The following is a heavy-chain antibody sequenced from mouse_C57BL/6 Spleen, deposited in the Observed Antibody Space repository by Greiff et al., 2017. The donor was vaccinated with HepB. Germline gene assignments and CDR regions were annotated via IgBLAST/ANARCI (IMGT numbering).Heavy chain of an antibody. CDR1: GFTFSDYG. CDR3: ARAPFWDGNFDY. J-gene: IGHJ2*01. CDR2: ISSGSSTI. V-gene: IGHV5-17*01. D-gene: IGHD4-1*01. Sequence: EVRLVESGGGLVKPGGSLKLSCAASGFTFSDYGMHWVRQAPEKGLEWVAYISSGSSTINYADTVKGRFTISRDNAKNTLFLQMTSLRSEDTAMYYCARAPFWDGNFDYWGQGTTLTVSS.